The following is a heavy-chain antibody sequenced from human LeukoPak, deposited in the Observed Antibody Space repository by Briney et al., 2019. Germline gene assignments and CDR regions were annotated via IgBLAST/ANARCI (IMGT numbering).Heavy chain of an antibody. CDR1: GFTFSSYW. CDR2: INSDGSST. V-gene: IGHV3-74*01. Sequence: PGGSPRLFCAASGFTFSSYWMHWVRQAPGKGLVWVSRINSDGSSTSYAGSVKGRFTISRDNAKNTLYLQMNSLRAEATAVYYCARVVVAHIDPWGQGTLVTVSS. D-gene: IGHD2-15*01. J-gene: IGHJ5*02. CDR3: ARVVVAHIDP.